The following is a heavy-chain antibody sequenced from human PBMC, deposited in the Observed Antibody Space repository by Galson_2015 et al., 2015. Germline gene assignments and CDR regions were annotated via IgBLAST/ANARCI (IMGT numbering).Heavy chain of an antibody. J-gene: IGHJ4*02. CDR2: LYSGDTT. Sequence: SLRLSCAASGFTVSSNYMSWVRQAPGKGLEWVSVLYSGDTTYYADSVKGRFTISRDNSKNTLYLQMNNLRAEDTAVYYCASPGLPARGDYWGQGTLVTVSP. D-gene: IGHD2-2*01. V-gene: IGHV3-53*01. CDR1: GFTVSSNY. CDR3: ASPGLPARGDY.